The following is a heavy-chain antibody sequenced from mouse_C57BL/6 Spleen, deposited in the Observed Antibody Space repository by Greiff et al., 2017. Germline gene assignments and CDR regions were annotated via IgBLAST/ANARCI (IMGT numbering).Heavy chain of an antibody. D-gene: IGHD1-1*01. CDR2: IDPETGGT. CDR3: TRDYGSSYDFDY. CDR1: GYTFTDYE. Sequence: QVHVKQSGAELVRPGASVTLSCKASGYTFTDYEMHWVKQTPVHGLEWIGAIDPETGGTAYNQKFKGKAILTADKSSSTAYMELRSLTSEDSAVYYCTRDYGSSYDFDYWGQGTTLTVSS. J-gene: IGHJ2*01. V-gene: IGHV1-15*01.